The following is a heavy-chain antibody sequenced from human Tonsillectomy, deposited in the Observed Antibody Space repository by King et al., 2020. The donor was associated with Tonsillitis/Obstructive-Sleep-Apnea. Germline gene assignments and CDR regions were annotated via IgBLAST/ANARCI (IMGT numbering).Heavy chain of an antibody. D-gene: IGHD2-2*01. J-gene: IGHJ3*02. CDR2: ISGSGGST. CDR3: AKDRGGYCSSTSCLDAFDI. V-gene: IGHV3-23*04. Sequence: VQLVESGGGLVQPGGSLRLSCAASGFTFSSYVMSWVRQAPGKGLEWVSVISGSGGSTYYADSVKGRFTISRDNSKNTLYLQMSGLRAEGTAVYYCAKDRGGYCSSTSCLDAFDIWGQGTMVTVSS. CDR1: GFTFSSYV.